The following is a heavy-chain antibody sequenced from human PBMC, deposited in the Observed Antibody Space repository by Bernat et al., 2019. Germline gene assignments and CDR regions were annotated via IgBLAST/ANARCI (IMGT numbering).Heavy chain of an antibody. V-gene: IGHV1-3*01. CDR1: GYTLSSYA. Sequence: QVQLVQSGAEVMKPGASVKVSCKASGYTLSSYAMYWVRQAPGQGLEWMGWINAGNGNTKYSQKFQGRVTITRDTSASTVYMELSSLRSEDTAVYYCARGRIVGIMTPWFDPWGQGTLVTVSS. CDR2: INAGNGNT. D-gene: IGHD1-26*01. J-gene: IGHJ5*02. CDR3: ARGRIVGIMTPWFDP.